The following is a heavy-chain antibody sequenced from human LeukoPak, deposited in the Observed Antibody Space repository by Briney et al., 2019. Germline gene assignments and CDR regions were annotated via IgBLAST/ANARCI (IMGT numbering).Heavy chain of an antibody. CDR3: AKRRGIAVAGSNPYYYYMDV. J-gene: IGHJ6*03. CDR1: GFTFSSYS. V-gene: IGHV3-23*01. D-gene: IGHD6-19*01. Sequence: GGSLRLSCAASGFTFSSYSMNWVRQAPGKGLEWVSGISPSADIKYYADSVKGRFTISRDNSKNTLYLQMNSLRAEDTAVYYCAKRRGIAVAGSNPYYYYMDVWGKGTTVTISS. CDR2: ISPSADIK.